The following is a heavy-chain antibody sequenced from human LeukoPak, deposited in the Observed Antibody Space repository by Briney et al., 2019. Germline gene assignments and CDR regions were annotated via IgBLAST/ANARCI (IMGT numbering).Heavy chain of an antibody. D-gene: IGHD3-22*01. J-gene: IGHJ4*02. CDR3: AKATTRDSSNTFDH. V-gene: IGHV3-21*04. Sequence: SVRGRFTISRDNARNSVYLQMNSLRAEDTAVYYCAKATTRDSSNTFDHWGQGILVTVSS.